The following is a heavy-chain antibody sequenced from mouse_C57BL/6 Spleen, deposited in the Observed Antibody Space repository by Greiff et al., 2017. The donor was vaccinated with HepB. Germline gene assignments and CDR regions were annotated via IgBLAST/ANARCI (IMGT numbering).Heavy chain of an antibody. J-gene: IGHJ1*03. CDR2: ISSGSSTI. CDR3: ARRDYYGSSYVGWYFDV. Sequence: EVQLVESGGGLVKPGGSLKLSCAASGFTFSDYGMHWVRQAPEKGLEWVAYISSGSSTIYYADTVKGRFTISRDNAKNTLFLQMTSLRSEDTAMYYCARRDYYGSSYVGWYFDVWGTGTTVTVSS. CDR1: GFTFSDYG. V-gene: IGHV5-17*01. D-gene: IGHD1-1*01.